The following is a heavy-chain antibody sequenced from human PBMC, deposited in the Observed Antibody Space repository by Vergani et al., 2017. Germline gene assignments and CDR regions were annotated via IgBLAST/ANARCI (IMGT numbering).Heavy chain of an antibody. CDR1: GGPFSSYG. J-gene: IGHJ5*02. CDR2: ISAYNGNT. D-gene: IGHD6-13*01. V-gene: IGHV1-18*01. Sequence: QVQLVQSGAEVKKPGSSVKVSCKASGGPFSSYGISWVRQAPGQGLEWMGWISAYNGNTNYAQKLQGRVPMTTDTSTSTAYMELRSLRSDDTAVYYCAEAGQQLVRSDWFHPWGQGTLVTVSS. CDR3: AEAGQQLVRSDWFHP.